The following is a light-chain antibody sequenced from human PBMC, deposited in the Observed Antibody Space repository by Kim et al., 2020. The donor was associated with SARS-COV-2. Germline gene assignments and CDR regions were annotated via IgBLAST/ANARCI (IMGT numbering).Light chain of an antibody. CDR1: QRVSSRY. V-gene: IGKV3D-20*01. J-gene: IGKJ1*01. Sequence: PGESATLSCRASQRVSSRYLAWYQQKPGLAPRLVIFDASTRATGIPVRFSGSGSGTDFTLTISRLEPEDFAMYYCQQYGSSPWTFGHGTKV. CDR2: DAS. CDR3: QQYGSSPWT.